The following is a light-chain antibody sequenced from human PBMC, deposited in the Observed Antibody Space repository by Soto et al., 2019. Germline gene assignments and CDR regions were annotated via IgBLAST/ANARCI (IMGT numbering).Light chain of an antibody. J-gene: IGKJ2*01. CDR2: GAS. V-gene: IGKV3-20*01. CDR3: QQYGSSPYT. CDR1: QSVSSY. Sequence: EIVLTQSPGTPSLSPGERATLSCRVSQSVSSYLAWYQQKPGQAPRLLIYGASTRATGIPDRFSGSGSETDFTLTISRLEPEDFAVYYCQQYGSSPYTLGQGTKLEIK.